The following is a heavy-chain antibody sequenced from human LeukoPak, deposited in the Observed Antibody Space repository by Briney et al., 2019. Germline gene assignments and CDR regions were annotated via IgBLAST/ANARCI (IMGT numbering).Heavy chain of an antibody. CDR3: ARTVVAATPFDY. J-gene: IGHJ4*02. Sequence: ASVKVSCKASGYTFTGYYMHWVRQALGQGLEWMGWINPNSGGTNYAQKFQGRVTMTRDTSISTAYMELSRLRSDDTAVYYCARTVVAATPFDYWGQGTLVTVSS. D-gene: IGHD2-15*01. V-gene: IGHV1-2*02. CDR1: GYTFTGYY. CDR2: INPNSGGT.